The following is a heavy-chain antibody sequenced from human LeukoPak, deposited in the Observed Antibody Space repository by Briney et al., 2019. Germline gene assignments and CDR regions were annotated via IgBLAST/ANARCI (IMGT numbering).Heavy chain of an antibody. D-gene: IGHD1-26*01. CDR3: ARDRWELLEFDY. Sequence: PGGSLRLSCAASGFTFSTYWMHWVRQVPGKGLVWISRINGDTSGTSYAESVKGRFTISRDNAKNTVYLQMNSLRVDDTAVYYCARDRWELLEFDYWGQGVLVTVSS. J-gene: IGHJ4*02. CDR2: INGDTSGT. CDR1: GFTFSTYW. V-gene: IGHV3-74*01.